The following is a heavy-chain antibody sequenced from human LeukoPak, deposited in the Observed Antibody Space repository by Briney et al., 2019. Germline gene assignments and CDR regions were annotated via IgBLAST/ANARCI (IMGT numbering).Heavy chain of an antibody. J-gene: IGHJ5*02. Sequence: GASVTVSCKASGYTFTSYYMHWVRHAPGQGLEWMGIINPSGGSTSYAQKFQGRVTMTRDTSTSTVYMELSSLRSEDTAVYYCAREGLTGMTPGGWFDHWGQGTLVTVSS. CDR2: INPSGGST. CDR3: AREGLTGMTPGGWFDH. CDR1: GYTFTSYY. D-gene: IGHD1-20*01. V-gene: IGHV1-46*01.